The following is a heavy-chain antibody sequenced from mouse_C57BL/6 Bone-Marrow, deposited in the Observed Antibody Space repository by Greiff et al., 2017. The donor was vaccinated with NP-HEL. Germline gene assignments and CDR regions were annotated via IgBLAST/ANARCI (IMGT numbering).Heavy chain of an antibody. J-gene: IGHJ3*01. D-gene: IGHD2-3*01. CDR3: VRQGGYSFAY. V-gene: IGHV10-1*01. CDR2: IRSKSNNYAT. CDR1: GFSFNTYA. Sequence: EVKLQESGGGLVQPKGSLKLSCAASGFSFNTYAMNWVRQAPGKGLEWVARIRSKSNNYATYYADSVKDRFTISRDDSESMLYLQMNNLKTEDTAMYYCVRQGGYSFAYWGQGTLVTVSA.